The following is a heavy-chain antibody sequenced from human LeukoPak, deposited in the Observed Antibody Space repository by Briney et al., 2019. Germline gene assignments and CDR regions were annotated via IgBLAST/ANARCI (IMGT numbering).Heavy chain of an antibody. J-gene: IGHJ6*02. V-gene: IGHV1-2*02. CDR1: GYTFTSYD. CDR2: INPNSGGT. Sequence: ASVKVSCKASGYTFTSYDINWVRQAPGQGLEWMGWINPNSGGTNYAQKFQGRVTMTRDTSISTAYMELSRLRSDDTAVYYCARYQNNYGMDVWGQGTTVTVSS. CDR3: ARYQNNYGMDV.